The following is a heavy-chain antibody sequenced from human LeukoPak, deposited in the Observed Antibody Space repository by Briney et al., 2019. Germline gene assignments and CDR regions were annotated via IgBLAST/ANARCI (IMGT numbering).Heavy chain of an antibody. J-gene: IGHJ6*03. CDR2: ISWNGGST. Sequence: PGGSLRISCAASGFTFDDYGMSWVRQAPGKGLEWVSGISWNGGSTGYTDSVKGRFTISRDNAKNSLYLQMNSLRAEDTAFYYCARDGSGSFSVYYYYMDVWGKGTTVTVSS. CDR1: GFTFDDYG. D-gene: IGHD1-26*01. V-gene: IGHV3-20*04. CDR3: ARDGSGSFSVYYYYMDV.